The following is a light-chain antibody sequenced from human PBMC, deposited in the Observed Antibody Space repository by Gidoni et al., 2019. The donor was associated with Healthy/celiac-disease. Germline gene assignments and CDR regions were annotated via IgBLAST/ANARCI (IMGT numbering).Light chain of an antibody. CDR2: AAS. CDR1: QSISSW. Sequence: DIQMTLSPSSVSASVGDRVTITCRASQSISSWLAWYQQKPGKAPKLLIYAASSLQSGVPSRFSGSGSGTGFTRTISSLQPGDFATYYCQQAHIFPFTFGGGTKVEIK. J-gene: IGKJ4*01. CDR3: QQAHIFPFT. V-gene: IGKV1-12*01.